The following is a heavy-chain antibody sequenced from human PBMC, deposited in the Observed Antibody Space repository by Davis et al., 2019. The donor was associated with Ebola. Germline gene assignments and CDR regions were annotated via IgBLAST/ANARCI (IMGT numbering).Heavy chain of an antibody. V-gene: IGHV3-30-3*01. D-gene: IGHD5-18*01. CDR2: ISFDGTNK. CDR3: AKGISPDTAMDS. CDR1: GFTFSTYS. Sequence: GESLKISCAASGFTFSTYSIHWVRQAPGKGLEWVALISFDGTNKYYADSVKGRFTISRDNPKSTLYLQMNSLRPEDTAVYYCAKGISPDTAMDSWGQGTLVTVSS. J-gene: IGHJ4*02.